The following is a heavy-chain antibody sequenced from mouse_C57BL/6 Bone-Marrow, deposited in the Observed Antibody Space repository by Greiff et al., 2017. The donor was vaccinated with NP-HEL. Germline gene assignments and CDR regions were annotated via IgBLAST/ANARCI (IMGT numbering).Heavy chain of an antibody. D-gene: IGHD2-5*01. CDR2: LDPENGDT. CDR1: GFNIKDDY. V-gene: IGHV14-4*01. CDR3: TTPPYYSNYGGFAY. Sequence: EVQLQQSGAELVRPGASVKLSCTASGFNIKDDYMHWVKQRPEQGLEWIGWLDPENGDTEYASKFQGKATITADTSSNTAYLQLSSLTSEDTAVYYCTTPPYYSNYGGFAYWGQGTLVTVSA. J-gene: IGHJ3*01.